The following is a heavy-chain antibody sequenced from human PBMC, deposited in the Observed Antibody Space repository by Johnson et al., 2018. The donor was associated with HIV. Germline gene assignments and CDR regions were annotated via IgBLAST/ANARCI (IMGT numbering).Heavy chain of an antibody. D-gene: IGHD6-13*01. J-gene: IGHJ3*02. V-gene: IGHV3-30*04. CDR1: GFTFSSYP. Sequence: QVQLVESGGGVVQPGRSLRLSCAASGFTFSSYPMHWVRQAPGKGLEWVAVISYDGSYQYYADSAKGRFTISRDNSKNTLYLQMNSLRAEDTAVYYCAREPSIAAAGGDGAFDIWGRGTMLTVSS. CDR3: AREPSIAAAGGDGAFDI. CDR2: ISYDGSYQ.